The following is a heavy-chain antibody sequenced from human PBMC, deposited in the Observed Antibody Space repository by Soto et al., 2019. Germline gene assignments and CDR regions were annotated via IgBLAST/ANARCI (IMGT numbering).Heavy chain of an antibody. CDR1: GFTFSSYS. D-gene: IGHD1-26*01. CDR3: ARVEGATNRRRDYYYYYGMDV. CDR2: ISSSSSTI. J-gene: IGHJ6*02. V-gene: IGHV3-48*02. Sequence: PGGSLRLSCAASGFTFSSYSMNWVRQAPGKGLEWVSYISSSSSTIYYADSVKGRFTISRDNAKNSLYLQMNSLRDEDTAVYYCARVEGATNRRRDYYYYYGMDVWGQGTTVTVSS.